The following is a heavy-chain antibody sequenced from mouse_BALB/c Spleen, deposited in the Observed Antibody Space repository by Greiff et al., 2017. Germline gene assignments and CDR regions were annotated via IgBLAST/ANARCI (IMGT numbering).Heavy chain of an antibody. CDR3: ARMAYYYGSSYDYFDY. Sequence: QVQLKQSGPELVKPGASVKMSCKASGYTFTDYVISWVKQRTGQGLEWIGEIYPGSGSTYYNEKFKGKATLTADKSSNTAYMQLSSLTSEDSAVYFCARMAYYYGSSYDYFDYWGQGTTLTVSS. CDR2: IYPGSGST. V-gene: IGHV1-77*01. CDR1: GYTFTDYV. D-gene: IGHD1-1*01. J-gene: IGHJ2*01.